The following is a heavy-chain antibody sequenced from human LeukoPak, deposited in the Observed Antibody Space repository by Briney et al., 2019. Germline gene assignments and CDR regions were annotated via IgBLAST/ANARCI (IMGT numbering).Heavy chain of an antibody. CDR3: ACVAGRWGHEYIDV. D-gene: IGHD1-1*01. CDR1: GFTFSDYY. Sequence: GSLRLSCEASGFTFSDYYMSWIRQAPGKGLEWVAHITSSGTIYYADSVRGRFTISRDNSKNALYLQMDTLRAGDTAMYYCACVAGRWGHEYIDVWGKGATVTVSS. J-gene: IGHJ6*03. V-gene: IGHV3-11*01. CDR2: ITSSGTI.